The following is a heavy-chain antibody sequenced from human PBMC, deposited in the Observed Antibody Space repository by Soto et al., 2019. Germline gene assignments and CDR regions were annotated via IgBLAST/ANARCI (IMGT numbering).Heavy chain of an antibody. CDR3: AKVGITGTKYFEY. J-gene: IGHJ4*02. CDR2: ITSSGGSK. CDR1: GFTFSSYG. D-gene: IGHD1-20*01. V-gene: IGHV3-23*01. Sequence: EVQLLESGGGLVQPGGSLRLSCAASGFTFSSYGMSWVRQAPGKGLEWVSSITSSGGSKYYADSVKGRFTISRDNSKNTLYLQMNSLRAEDTAVYYCAKVGITGTKYFEYWGQGTLVTVSS.